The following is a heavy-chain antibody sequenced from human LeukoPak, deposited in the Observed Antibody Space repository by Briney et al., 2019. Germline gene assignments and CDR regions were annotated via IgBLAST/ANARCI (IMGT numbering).Heavy chain of an antibody. J-gene: IGHJ4*02. D-gene: IGHD6-19*01. Sequence: PGGSLRLSCAASGFTFSGYIHWVRQAPGKGLEWVTFIRYDGNNKYYADSVKGRFTISRDNSKNTLYLQMNSLRADDTAVYYCAKGSGYYVDYWGQGTLVTVSS. CDR3: AKGSGYYVDY. V-gene: IGHV3-30*02. CDR2: IRYDGNNK. CDR1: GFTFSGY.